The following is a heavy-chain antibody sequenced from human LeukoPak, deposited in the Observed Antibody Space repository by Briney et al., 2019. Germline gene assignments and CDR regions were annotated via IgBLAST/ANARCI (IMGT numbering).Heavy chain of an antibody. D-gene: IGHD1-26*01. V-gene: IGHV1-69*13. CDR3: ATTRRELLRARYFDY. CDR2: IIPLFGTP. CDR1: GYTFTNYY. J-gene: IGHJ4*02. Sequence: SVKVSCKASGYTFTNYYMHWVRQAPGQGLEWMGGIIPLFGTPNYAQKFQGRVTIIADESASTAYMELSSLTSEDTAVYYCATTRRELLRARYFDYWGQGTLVTVSS.